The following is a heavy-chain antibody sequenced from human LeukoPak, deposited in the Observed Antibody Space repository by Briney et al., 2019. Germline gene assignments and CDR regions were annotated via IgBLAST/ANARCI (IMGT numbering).Heavy chain of an antibody. CDR3: ARIQEPEYYFDY. CDR2: IYSGGST. D-gene: IGHD5-18*01. J-gene: IGHJ4*02. CDR1: GFTVSSNY. V-gene: IGHV3-53*01. Sequence: GGSLRLSCAASGFTVSSNYMSWVRQAPGKGLEWVSVIYSGGSTYYADSVKGRFTISRDNSKNTLYLKMNSLRAEDTAVYYCARIQEPEYYFDYWGQGTLVTVSS.